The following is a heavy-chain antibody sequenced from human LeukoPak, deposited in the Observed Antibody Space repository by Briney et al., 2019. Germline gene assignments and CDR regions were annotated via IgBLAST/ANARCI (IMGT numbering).Heavy chain of an antibody. V-gene: IGHV4-59*01. CDR1: GGSISSYY. CDR2: IYYSGST. D-gene: IGHD6-19*01. CDR3: ARHQWQWLEESNYYYGMDV. Sequence: SETLSLTCTVSGGSISSYYWSWIRQPPGKGLEWIGYIYYSGSTNYNPSLKSRVTISVDTSKNQFSLKLSSVTAADTAVYYCARHQWQWLEESNYYYGMDVWGQGTTVTVSS. J-gene: IGHJ6*02.